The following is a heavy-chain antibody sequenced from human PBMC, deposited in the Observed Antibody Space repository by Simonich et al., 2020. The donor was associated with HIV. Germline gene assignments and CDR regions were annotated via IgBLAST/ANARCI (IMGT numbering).Heavy chain of an antibody. V-gene: IGHV3-9*03. CDR1: GFTFDDYA. Sequence: EVQLVESGGGLVQPGRSLRLSCAASGFTFDDYAMHWVLQAPGKGLEWVSGISGNRGSIGYADSVKGRFTISRDNAKNSLYLQMNSLRAEDMALYYCAKDRYSSSSGSFDYWGQGTLVTVS. D-gene: IGHD6-6*01. CDR3: AKDRYSSSSGSFDY. J-gene: IGHJ4*02. CDR2: ISGNRGSI.